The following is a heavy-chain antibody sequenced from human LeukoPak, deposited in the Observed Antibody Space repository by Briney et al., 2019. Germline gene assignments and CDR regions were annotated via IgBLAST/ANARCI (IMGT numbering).Heavy chain of an antibody. J-gene: IGHJ3*02. CDR3: ARASGRYSDAFDI. Sequence: ASVKVSCKASGYTFTGYYMHWVRQATGQGREWMGWINPNSGGTNYAQTFQGRVTMTRDTSISTAYMELSRLRSGDTALYFCARASGRYSDAFDIWGQGTMVTVSS. D-gene: IGHD1-26*01. CDR1: GYTFTGYY. CDR2: INPNSGGT. V-gene: IGHV1-2*02.